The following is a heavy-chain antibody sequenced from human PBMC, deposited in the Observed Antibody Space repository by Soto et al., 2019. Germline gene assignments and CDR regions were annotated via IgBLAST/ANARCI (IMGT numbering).Heavy chain of an antibody. J-gene: IGHJ5*02. CDR3: ARHNSQWPNWFDP. D-gene: IGHD2-21*01. CDR1: GYTFTSYG. CDR2: ISAYNGNT. Sequence: QVQLVQSGAEVKKPGASVKVSCKAFGYTFTSYGISWVRQAPGQGLEWMGWISAYNGNTNYAQKVQGRVTMTTDTDTSTTYMELRSPRSDDTAVYYCARHNSQWPNWFDPRGQGTLVTVSS. V-gene: IGHV1-18*01.